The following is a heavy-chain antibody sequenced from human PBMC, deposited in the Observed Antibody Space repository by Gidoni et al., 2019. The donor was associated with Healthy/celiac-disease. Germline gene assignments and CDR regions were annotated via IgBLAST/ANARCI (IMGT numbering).Heavy chain of an antibody. V-gene: IGHV1-69*01. CDR3: AIDGVTIFGVVRPQTYYYYGMDV. CDR1: GRTFRSYP. Sequence: QVQLVQSGAEVKKPGSSVKVSFKASGRTFRSYPLTRVQRAPGQGLEWMGGINPIFGTANYAQKFQGRVTITADESTSTAYMELSSLRSEDTAVYYCAIDGVTIFGVVRPQTYYYYGMDVWGQGTAVTVSS. CDR2: INPIFGTA. J-gene: IGHJ6*02. D-gene: IGHD3-3*01.